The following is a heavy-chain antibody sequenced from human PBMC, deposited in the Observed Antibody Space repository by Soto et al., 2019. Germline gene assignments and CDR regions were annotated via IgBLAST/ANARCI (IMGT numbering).Heavy chain of an antibody. CDR1: GYTFTGYY. CDR3: ARGFQIVVVVAATLGFSTPTKYYYYGMDV. J-gene: IGHJ6*02. D-gene: IGHD2-15*01. V-gene: IGHV1-2*04. Sequence: GASVKVSCKASGYTFTGYYMHWVRQAPGQGLEWMGWINPNSGGTNYAQKFQGWVTMTRDTSISTAYMELSRLRSDDTAVYYCARGFQIVVVVAATLGFSTPTKYYYYGMDVWGQGTTVTVSS. CDR2: INPNSGGT.